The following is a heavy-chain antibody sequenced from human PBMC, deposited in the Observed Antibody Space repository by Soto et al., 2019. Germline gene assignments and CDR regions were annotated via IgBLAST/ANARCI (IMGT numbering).Heavy chain of an antibody. Sequence: SETLSLTCAVYGGSFSGYYWSWIRQPPWKGLEWIGEINHSGSTNYNPSLKSRVTISVDTSKNQFSLKLSSVTAADTAVYYCARGGQQRIYGMDVWGQGTTVTVSS. V-gene: IGHV4-34*01. J-gene: IGHJ6*02. D-gene: IGHD6-13*01. CDR3: ARGGQQRIYGMDV. CDR1: GGSFSGYY. CDR2: INHSGST.